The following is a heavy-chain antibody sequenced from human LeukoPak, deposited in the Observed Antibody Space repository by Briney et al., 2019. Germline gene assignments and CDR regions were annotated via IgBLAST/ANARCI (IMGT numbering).Heavy chain of an antibody. J-gene: IGHJ4*02. CDR3: ARVLARYGNLDY. Sequence: GASVKVSCKASGYTFTDYYIHWVRQAPGQGPEWMGWINPNSGGTNYTQKFQGRVTMTRDTSISTAYMELFRLTSDDTAVYYCARVLARYGNLDYWGQGILVTVSS. CDR1: GYTFTDYY. CDR2: INPNSGGT. D-gene: IGHD1-14*01. V-gene: IGHV1-2*02.